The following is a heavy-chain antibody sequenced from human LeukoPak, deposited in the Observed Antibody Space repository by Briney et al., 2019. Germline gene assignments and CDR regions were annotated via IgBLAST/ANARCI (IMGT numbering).Heavy chain of an antibody. D-gene: IGHD4/OR15-4a*01. Sequence: ASVKVSCKASGYTFTSYDINWVRQVTGQGLEWMGCMNPNSGNTGYEQKFQGRVTMTRNTSISTAYMELSSLRSEDTAVYYCAREFRMVPPTQGDDHWGQGTLVTVSS. CDR1: GYTFTSYD. CDR2: MNPNSGNT. CDR3: AREFRMVPPTQGDDH. J-gene: IGHJ4*02. V-gene: IGHV1-8*01.